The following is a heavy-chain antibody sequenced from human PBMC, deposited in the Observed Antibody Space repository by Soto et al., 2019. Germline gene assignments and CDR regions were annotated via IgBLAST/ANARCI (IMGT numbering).Heavy chain of an antibody. J-gene: IGHJ6*02. V-gene: IGHV1-46*02. Sequence: QVQVVQSGPEVRQPGASVRISCRASGHTFNNYYLHWVRQAPGQGLEWMGLINTNAGTTTYAQKFQGRLTMTSATSTSTVYMELRSLTSADPAVYYCASPDFDSGAPLFYYGMDVWGQGATVTVSS. D-gene: IGHD3-3*01. CDR2: INTNAGTT. CDR3: ASPDFDSGAPLFYYGMDV. CDR1: GHTFNNYY.